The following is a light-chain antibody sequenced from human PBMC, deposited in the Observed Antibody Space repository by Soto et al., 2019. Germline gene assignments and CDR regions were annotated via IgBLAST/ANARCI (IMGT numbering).Light chain of an antibody. CDR2: DVS. Sequence: QSVLTQPASVSGSPGQSITISCTGTSSDVGGYNYVSWYQQHPGKAPKLMIFDVSNRPSGDSSRFSGSKSGNTASLTISGLQAEDEADYYCSSYTSSSTVVFGGGTKLTVL. V-gene: IGLV2-14*01. CDR1: SSDVGGYNY. J-gene: IGLJ2*01. CDR3: SSYTSSSTVV.